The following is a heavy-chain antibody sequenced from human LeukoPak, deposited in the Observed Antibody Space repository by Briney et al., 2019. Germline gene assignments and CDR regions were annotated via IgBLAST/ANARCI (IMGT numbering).Heavy chain of an antibody. CDR2: ISWNSGSI. CDR1: GFTFDDYA. D-gene: IGHD7-27*01. J-gene: IGHJ3*02. Sequence: GGSLRLSCAASGFTFDDYAMHWVRQAPGKGLEWVSGISWNSGSIGYADSVKGRFTISRDSAKNSLYLQMNSLRAEDTALYYCAKDRGSSTNWGDPFDIWGQGTMVTVSS. V-gene: IGHV3-9*01. CDR3: AKDRGSSTNWGDPFDI.